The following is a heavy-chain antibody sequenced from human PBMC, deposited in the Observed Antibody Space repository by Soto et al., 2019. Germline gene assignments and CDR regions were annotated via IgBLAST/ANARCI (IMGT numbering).Heavy chain of an antibody. D-gene: IGHD2-15*01. CDR1: GFTFSSYS. J-gene: IGHJ4*02. Sequence: GGSLRLSCAASGFTFSSYSMNWVRQAPGKGLEWVSSISSSSSYIYYADSVKGRFTISRDNAKNSLYLQMNSLRAEDTAVYYCATAYCSGGSCLYYFDYWGQGTLVTVSS. CDR2: ISSSSSYI. CDR3: ATAYCSGGSCLYYFDY. V-gene: IGHV3-21*01.